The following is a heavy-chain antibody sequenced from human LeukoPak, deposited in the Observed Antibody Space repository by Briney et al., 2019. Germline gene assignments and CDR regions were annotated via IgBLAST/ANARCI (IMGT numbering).Heavy chain of an antibody. Sequence: GGSLRLSCAASGFTLSSYWMHWVRQAPGKGLVWVSRINSDGSSTSYADSVKGRFTISRDNAKNTLYLQMNSLRAEDTAVYYCARVSNSGYDFDYWGQGTLVTVSS. V-gene: IGHV3-74*01. J-gene: IGHJ4*02. D-gene: IGHD5-12*01. CDR3: ARVSNSGYDFDY. CDR1: GFTLSSYW. CDR2: INSDGSST.